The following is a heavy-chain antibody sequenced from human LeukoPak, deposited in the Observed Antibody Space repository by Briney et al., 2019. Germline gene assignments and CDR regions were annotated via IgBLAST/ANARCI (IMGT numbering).Heavy chain of an antibody. J-gene: IGHJ4*02. CDR1: GGSISPFY. Sequence: SETLSLTCTVSGGSISPFYWSWSRQPPGKGLEWSGYIYDGANTNYSPSLNSRVTISIDTSKNQFSLKLSSITATDTAVYFCVRHGGGGESYPRVFDSWGRGTLVTVSS. V-gene: IGHV4-59*08. D-gene: IGHD3-16*02. CDR2: IYDGANT. CDR3: VRHGGGGESYPRVFDS.